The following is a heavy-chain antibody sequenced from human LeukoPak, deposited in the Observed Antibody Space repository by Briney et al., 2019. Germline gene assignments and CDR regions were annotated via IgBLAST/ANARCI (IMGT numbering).Heavy chain of an antibody. CDR3: TKSTGMGAFDI. J-gene: IGHJ3*02. Sequence: GGSLRLSCAASGFTFSSYSMNWVRQAPGKGLEWVSSISSSSSYIYYADSVKGRFTISRDNSKNTLHLQMDSLRAEDTAVYYCTKSTGMGAFDIWGQGTMVTVSS. D-gene: IGHD2-8*02. CDR1: GFTFSSYS. CDR2: ISSSSSYI. V-gene: IGHV3-21*04.